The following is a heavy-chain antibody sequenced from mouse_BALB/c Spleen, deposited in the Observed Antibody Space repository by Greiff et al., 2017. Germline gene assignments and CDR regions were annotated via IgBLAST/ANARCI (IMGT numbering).Heavy chain of an antibody. D-gene: IGHD2-4*01. J-gene: IGHJ4*01. CDR2: ISTYYGDA. CDR1: GYTFTDYA. Sequence: QVQLKESGAELVRPGVSVKISCKGSGYTFTDYAMHWVKQSHAKSLEWIGVISTYYGDASYNQKFKGKATMTVDKSSSTAYMELARLTSEDSAIYYCARLKGMITAYYAMDYWGQGTSVTVSS. V-gene: IGHV1S137*01. CDR3: ARLKGMITAYYAMDY.